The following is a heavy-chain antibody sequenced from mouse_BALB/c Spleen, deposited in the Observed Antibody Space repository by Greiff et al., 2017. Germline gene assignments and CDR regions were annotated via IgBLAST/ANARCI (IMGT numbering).Heavy chain of an antibody. J-gene: IGHJ1*01. Sequence: EVKVVESGGGLVKPGGSLKLSCAASGFTFSDYYMYWVRQTPEKRLEWVATISDGGSYTYYPDSVKGRFTISRDNAKNNLYLQMSSLKSEDTAMYYCARGNYGPDVWGAGTTVTVSS. CDR2: ISDGGSYT. CDR1: GFTFSDYY. D-gene: IGHD1-1*01. CDR3: ARGNYGPDV. V-gene: IGHV5-4*02.